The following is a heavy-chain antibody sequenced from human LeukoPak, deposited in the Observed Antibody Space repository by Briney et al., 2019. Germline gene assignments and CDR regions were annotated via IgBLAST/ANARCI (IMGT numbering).Heavy chain of an antibody. CDR1: GGSISSSAYY. CDR3: APAYVWGSFRTFNY. CDR2: ISSGGTT. D-gene: IGHD3-16*02. J-gene: IGHJ4*02. V-gene: IGHV4-39*01. Sequence: SATLSLTCTVSGGSISSSAYYWGWIRRPPGKGLEWVGSISSGGTTYYNPSLKSRVTISVDTSKNQFSLKLRSVTAADMAVYYCAPAYVWGSFRTFNYWGQGTLVTVSS.